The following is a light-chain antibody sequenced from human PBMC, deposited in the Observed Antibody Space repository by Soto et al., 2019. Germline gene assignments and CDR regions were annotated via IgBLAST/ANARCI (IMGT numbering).Light chain of an antibody. CDR3: QQYNNWPLT. CDR1: QRVSSN. V-gene: IGKV3-15*01. CDR2: GAS. Sequence: ILMTQSPATLSVSPGERATLSCRASQRVSSNLAWYQQKPGQAPRLLIYGASTRGTGIPARFSGSGSGTEFTLAISSLQSEDFAVYYCQQYNNWPLTFGGGTKVDIK. J-gene: IGKJ4*01.